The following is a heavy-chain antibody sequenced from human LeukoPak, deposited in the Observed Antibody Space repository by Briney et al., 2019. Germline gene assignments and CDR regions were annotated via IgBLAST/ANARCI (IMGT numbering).Heavy chain of an antibody. CDR2: ISSSSSYI. D-gene: IGHD6-19*01. CDR3: ARERQGTSGWFYFDY. Sequence: GGSLRLSCAASGFTFSSYSMNWVRQAPGKGLEWVSSISSSSSYIYYADSVKGRFTISRDNAKNSLYLQMNSLRAEDTAVYYCARERQGTSGWFYFDYWGQGTLVTVSS. J-gene: IGHJ4*02. V-gene: IGHV3-21*01. CDR1: GFTFSSYS.